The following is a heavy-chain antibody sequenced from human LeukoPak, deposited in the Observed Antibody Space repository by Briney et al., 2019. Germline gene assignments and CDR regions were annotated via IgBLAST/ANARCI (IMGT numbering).Heavy chain of an antibody. V-gene: IGHV3-9*01. CDR1: GFTFDDYA. Sequence: GGSLRLSCAASGFTFDDYAMHWVRQAPGKGLEWVSGISWNSGSIGYADSVKGRFTISRDNAKNSLYLQMNSLRAEDTALYYCAKDSGSGQFTIFGVVIILNYFDYWGQGTLVTVSS. D-gene: IGHD3-3*01. CDR2: ISWNSGSI. J-gene: IGHJ4*02. CDR3: AKDSGSGQFTIFGVVIILNYFDY.